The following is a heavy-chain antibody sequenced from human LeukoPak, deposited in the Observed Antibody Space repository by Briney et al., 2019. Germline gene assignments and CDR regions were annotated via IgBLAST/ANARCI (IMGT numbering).Heavy chain of an antibody. CDR3: ARGPDLFDY. J-gene: IGHJ4*02. V-gene: IGHV3-48*03. D-gene: IGHD1-14*01. CDR2: ISRSSNTI. CDR1: GFTFSSYE. Sequence: GRSLRLSCAASGFTFSSYEMNWLRQAPGKGLEWVAYISRSSNTIYYADSVKGRFTISRDNAKNSLYLQMKSLRAEDTAVYYCARGPDLFDYWGQGTLVTVSS.